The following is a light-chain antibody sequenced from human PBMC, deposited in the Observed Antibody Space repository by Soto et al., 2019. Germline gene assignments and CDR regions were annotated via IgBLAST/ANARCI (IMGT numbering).Light chain of an antibody. CDR2: DAS. CDR1: QSVSSSS. CDR3: QLHGRSFRT. J-gene: IGKJ1*01. Sequence: EIVLTQSPGTLSLSPGERATLSCRASQSVSSSSLAWYHQKPGQPPRLLIYDASRRATGIPDRFSGSGSGTDFTLTISRLEPEDFAVYFCQLHGRSFRTFGQGTKVEIK. V-gene: IGKV3-20*01.